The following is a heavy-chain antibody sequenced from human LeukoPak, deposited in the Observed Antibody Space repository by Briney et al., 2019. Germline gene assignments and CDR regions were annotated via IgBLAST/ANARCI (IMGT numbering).Heavy chain of an antibody. CDR2: INGDETSK. CDR1: GFSFRDYW. D-gene: IGHD1-7*01. J-gene: IGHJ4*02. V-gene: IGHV3-74*01. Sequence: GGSLTLSCAASGFSFRDYWMHWIRQDPEKGLVWVSRINGDETSKIYADYVKGRFTISRDNAKNTLYLQMNSLSAEDTAVYFCARDRAERNWTYHTLFDYWGQGTPVTVSS. CDR3: ARDRAERNWTYHTLFDY.